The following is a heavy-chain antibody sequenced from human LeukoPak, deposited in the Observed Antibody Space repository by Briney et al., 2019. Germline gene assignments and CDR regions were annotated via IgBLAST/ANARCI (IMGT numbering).Heavy chain of an antibody. CDR1: GGTFSSYA. J-gene: IGHJ4*02. Sequence: ASVKVSCKASGGTFSSYAISWVRQAPGQGLEWMGGIIPIFGTANYAQKFQGRVTMTTDTSTSTAYMELRSLRSDDTAVYYCARLDRGGSGSRVIDYWGQGTLVTVSS. CDR3: ARLDRGGSGSRVIDY. V-gene: IGHV1-69*05. D-gene: IGHD3-10*01. CDR2: IIPIFGTA.